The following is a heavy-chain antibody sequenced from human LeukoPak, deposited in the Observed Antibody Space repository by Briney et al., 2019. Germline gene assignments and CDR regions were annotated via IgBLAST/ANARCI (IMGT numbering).Heavy chain of an antibody. CDR1: GYSISSGYY. J-gene: IGHJ4*02. Sequence: PSETLSLTCTVSGYSISSGYYWGWIRQPPGKGLEWIGSMYHSGSTYYNPSLKSRVTITVDTSKNQFSLELSSVTAADTAVYYCASAHSGSYYFDYWGQGTPVTVSS. V-gene: IGHV4-38-2*02. CDR3: ASAHSGSYYFDY. CDR2: MYHSGST. D-gene: IGHD1-26*01.